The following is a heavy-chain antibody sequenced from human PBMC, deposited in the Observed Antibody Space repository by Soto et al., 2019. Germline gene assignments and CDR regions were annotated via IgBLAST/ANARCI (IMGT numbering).Heavy chain of an antibody. CDR3: AGSYYYDSSGLGNWFDP. V-gene: IGHV4-30-4*01. J-gene: IGHJ5*02. CDR1: GGSISSSGYY. CDR2: IYYSGST. D-gene: IGHD3-22*01. Sequence: SETLSLTCTVSGGSISSSGYYWSWIRQPPGKGLEWIGYIYYSGSTYYNPSLKSRVTISVDTSKNQFSLKLSSVTAADTAVYYCAGSYYYDSSGLGNWFDPWGQGTLVTVSS.